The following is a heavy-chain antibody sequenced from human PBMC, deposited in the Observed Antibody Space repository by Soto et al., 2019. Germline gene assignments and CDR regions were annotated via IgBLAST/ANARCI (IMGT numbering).Heavy chain of an antibody. CDR1: GFTVSSNY. CDR3: ANNGGLELRFHYYYYMDV. CDR2: IYSGGST. J-gene: IGHJ6*03. V-gene: IGHV3-66*01. D-gene: IGHD1-7*01. Sequence: GGSLRLSCAASGFTVSSNYMSWVRQAPGKGLEWVSVIYSGGSTYYADSVKGRFTISRDNSKNTLYLQMNSLRAEDTAVYYCANNGGLELRFHYYYYMDVWGKGTTVTVSS.